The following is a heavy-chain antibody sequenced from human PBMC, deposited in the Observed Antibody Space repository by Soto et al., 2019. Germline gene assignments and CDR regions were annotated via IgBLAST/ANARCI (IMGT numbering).Heavy chain of an antibody. Sequence: GSLRLSCAASGFTFSSYWMSWVRQAPGKGLEWVANIKQDGSEKYYVDSVKGRFTISRDNAKNSLYLQMNSLRAEDTAVYYCARALTYYYDSSGSFDYWGQGTLVTVS. V-gene: IGHV3-7*03. D-gene: IGHD3-22*01. CDR3: ARALTYYYDSSGSFDY. CDR2: IKQDGSEK. J-gene: IGHJ4*02. CDR1: GFTFSSYW.